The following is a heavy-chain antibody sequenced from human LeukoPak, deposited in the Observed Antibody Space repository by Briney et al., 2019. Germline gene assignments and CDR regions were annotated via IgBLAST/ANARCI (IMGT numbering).Heavy chain of an antibody. V-gene: IGHV4-4*02. J-gene: IGHJ5*02. CDR3: ARDLAYSRLIRGWFDP. CDR2: VHHSGTT. Sequence: PSGTLSLTCSVSGGSIDTINWWSWVRQPPGKGLEWIGEVHHSGTTSYNPSLRSRVTISVDTSKDQFSLRLRSVTAADTAVYYCARDLAYSRLIRGWFDPWGQGTLVTVSS. CDR1: GGSIDTINW. D-gene: IGHD6-13*01.